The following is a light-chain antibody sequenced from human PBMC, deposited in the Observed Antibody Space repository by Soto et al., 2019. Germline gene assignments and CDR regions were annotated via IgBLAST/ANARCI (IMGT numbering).Light chain of an antibody. CDR1: QSVSSN. J-gene: IGKJ1*01. CDR2: RAS. Sequence: EIVLTQSPGTLSLSPGERATLSCRASQSVSSNYLAWYQQKPGQAPKVLIYRASTRASGIPARFRGSGSGTEFTLTISILQSEDFAVYSCQQFNNWPPTFGQGTKVDIK. CDR3: QQFNNWPPT. V-gene: IGKV3-15*01.